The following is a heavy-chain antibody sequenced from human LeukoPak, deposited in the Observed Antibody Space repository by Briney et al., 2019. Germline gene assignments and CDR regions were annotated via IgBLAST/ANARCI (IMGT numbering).Heavy chain of an antibody. V-gene: IGHV3-74*01. Sequence: GGSLRLSCAASGFTFSDYWMHWVRRAPGKGLVWVSRINSDGNSAIYADSVKGRFTVSRDNAKNTLYLQMNSLRAEDTAVYYCARDRSVRAAAGSQDLDYWGQGTLVTVSS. D-gene: IGHD6-13*01. J-gene: IGHJ4*02. CDR3: ARDRSVRAAAGSQDLDY. CDR1: GFTFSDYW. CDR2: INSDGNSA.